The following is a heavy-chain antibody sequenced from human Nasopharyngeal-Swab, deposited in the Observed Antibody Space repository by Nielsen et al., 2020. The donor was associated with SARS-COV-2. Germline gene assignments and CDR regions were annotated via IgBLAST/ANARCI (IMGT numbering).Heavy chain of an antibody. CDR1: GGSISSYY. CDR2: IYTSGST. J-gene: IGHJ4*02. Sequence: SETLSLTCTVSGGSISSYYWSWIRQPAGKGLEWIGRIYTSGSTNYNPSLKSRVTMSVDTSKNQFSLKLSSVTAADTAVYYCASSTRDYGGNSGDYWGQGTLVTVSS. V-gene: IGHV4-4*07. D-gene: IGHD4-23*01. CDR3: ASSTRDYGGNSGDY.